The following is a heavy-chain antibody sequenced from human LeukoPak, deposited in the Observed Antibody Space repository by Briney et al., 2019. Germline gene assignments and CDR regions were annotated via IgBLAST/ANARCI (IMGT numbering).Heavy chain of an antibody. CDR2: LYSDGTT. D-gene: IGHD2-21*02. J-gene: IGHJ3*01. Sequence: GGSLRLSCAASGFTVSSHYMNWVRQAPGKGLQGVSVLYSDGTTYYADSVKGRFTISRDNSRSTLYLQMNSLRAEDTAVYFCARVAYYRVTADQITDAFDVWGRGTAVTVSS. CDR1: GFTVSSHY. V-gene: IGHV3-66*01. CDR3: ARVAYYRVTADQITDAFDV.